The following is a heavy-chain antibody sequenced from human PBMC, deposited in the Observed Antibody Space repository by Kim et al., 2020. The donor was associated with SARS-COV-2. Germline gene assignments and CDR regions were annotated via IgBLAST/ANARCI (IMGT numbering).Heavy chain of an antibody. J-gene: IGHJ6*02. CDR2: ISYDGSNK. CDR1: GFTFSSYA. Sequence: GSLRLSCAASGFTFSSYAMHWVRQAPGKGLEWVAVISYDGSNKYYADSVKGRFTISRDNSKNTLYLQMNSLRAEDTAVYYCARAGRGSYYYGMDVWGQG. D-gene: IGHD1-26*01. V-gene: IGHV3-30-3*01. CDR3: ARAGRGSYYYGMDV.